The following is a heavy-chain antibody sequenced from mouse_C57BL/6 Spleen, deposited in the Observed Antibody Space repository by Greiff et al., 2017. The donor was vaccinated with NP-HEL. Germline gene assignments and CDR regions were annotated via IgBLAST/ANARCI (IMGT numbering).Heavy chain of an antibody. D-gene: IGHD1-1*01. V-gene: IGHV1-61*01. CDR3: ARRLITTVAPFAY. Sequence: VQLQQPGAELVRPGSSVKLSCKASGYTFTSYWMDWVKQRPGQGLEWIGNIYPSDSETPYNQKFKDKATLTVDKSSSTAYMQLSSLTSEDSAVYYCARRLITTVAPFAYWGQGTLVTVSA. CDR2: IYPSDSET. J-gene: IGHJ3*01. CDR1: GYTFTSYW.